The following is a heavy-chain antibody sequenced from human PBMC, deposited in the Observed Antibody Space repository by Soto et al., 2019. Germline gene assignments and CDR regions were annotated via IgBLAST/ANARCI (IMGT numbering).Heavy chain of an antibody. CDR1: GGTFSSYA. CDR3: ARTMRRQNSWFDP. V-gene: IGHV1-69*13. D-gene: IGHD3-3*01. Sequence: ASVKVSCKASGGTFSSYAISWVRQAPGQGLEWMGGIIPIFGTANYAQKFQGRVTITADESTSTAYMELSSLRSEDTAVYYCARTMRRQNSWFDPWGQGTLVTVSS. CDR2: IIPIFGTA. J-gene: IGHJ5*02.